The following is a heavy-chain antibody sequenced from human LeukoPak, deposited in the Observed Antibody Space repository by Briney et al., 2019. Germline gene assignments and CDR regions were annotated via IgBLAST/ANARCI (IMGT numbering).Heavy chain of an antibody. CDR1: GYTFTGYY. CDR3: ARGAGHDSSGYYRHFDY. J-gene: IGHJ4*02. CDR2: INPNSGGT. V-gene: IGHV1-2*02. D-gene: IGHD3-22*01. Sequence: GASVKVSCTASGYTFTGYYMHWVRQAPGQGLEWMGWINPNSGGTNYAQKFQGRVTMTRDTSISTAYMELSRLRSDDTAVYYCARGAGHDSSGYYRHFDYWGQGTLVTVSS.